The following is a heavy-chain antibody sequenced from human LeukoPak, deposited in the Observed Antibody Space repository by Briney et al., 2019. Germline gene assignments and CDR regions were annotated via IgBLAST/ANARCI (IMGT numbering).Heavy chain of an antibody. J-gene: IGHJ4*02. V-gene: IGHV3-23*01. CDR2: ISGSGGST. CDR1: GFTFSSYA. Sequence: GGSLRLSCAASGFTFSSYAMSWVRQAPGKGLEWVSAISGSGGSTYYADSVKGRFTISRDNSKNTLYLQMNSLRAEDTAVYYCARHNIASNGARLFDFWGRGTLVAVSS. D-gene: IGHD4-17*01. CDR3: ARHNIASNGARLFDF.